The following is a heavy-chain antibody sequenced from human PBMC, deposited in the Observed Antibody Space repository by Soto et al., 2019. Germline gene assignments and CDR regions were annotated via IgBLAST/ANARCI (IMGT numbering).Heavy chain of an antibody. D-gene: IGHD3-10*01. CDR1: GYTFTKYG. CDR3: ARDAIYFASGSEF. J-gene: IGHJ4*02. CDR2: ISAYNGDT. V-gene: IGHV1-18*04. Sequence: QVQLVQSGAEVKKPGASVKVSCKASGYTFTKYGISWVRQAPGQGLEWMGWISAYNGDTNYAQKLQGRVTMTTDTSTNTAYMDLRSLRSDDTAVYYCARDAIYFASGSEFWGQGTLVTVSS.